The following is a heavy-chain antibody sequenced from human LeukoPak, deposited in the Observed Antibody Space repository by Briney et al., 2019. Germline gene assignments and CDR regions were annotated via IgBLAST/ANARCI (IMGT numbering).Heavy chain of an antibody. D-gene: IGHD3-10*01. V-gene: IGHV3-53*01. CDR2: IYSGGST. Sequence: GGSLRLSCAASGFTVSSNYMSWVRQAPGKGLEWVSVIYSGGSTYYADSVKGRFTISRDNSKNTLYLQMNSLRAEDTAVYYCAREDYYGSGSYEGWFDPWGQGTLVTVSS. CDR3: AREDYYGSGSYEGWFDP. CDR1: GFTVSSNY. J-gene: IGHJ5*02.